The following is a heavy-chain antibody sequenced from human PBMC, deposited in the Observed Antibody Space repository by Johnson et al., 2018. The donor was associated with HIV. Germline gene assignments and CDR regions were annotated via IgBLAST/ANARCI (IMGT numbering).Heavy chain of an antibody. CDR3: ARLDEIAAAGTGDAFDI. V-gene: IGHV3-74*01. Sequence: VQLVESGGGLVQPGGSLRLSCAASGFTFSSYWMHWVRQAPGKGLVWVSRINSDGSSTSYADSVKGRFTISRDNAKNTLYLQMNSLRAEDTAVYYCARLDEIAAAGTGDAFDIWGQGTMVTVSS. CDR1: GFTFSSYW. J-gene: IGHJ3*02. D-gene: IGHD6-13*01. CDR2: INSDGSST.